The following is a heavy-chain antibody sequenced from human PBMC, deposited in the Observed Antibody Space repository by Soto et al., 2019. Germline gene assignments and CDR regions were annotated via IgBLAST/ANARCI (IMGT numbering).Heavy chain of an antibody. CDR2: IYDSGST. CDR3: ARLFHFWSGYYIEY. CDR1: GGSINSRGYY. D-gene: IGHD3-3*02. J-gene: IGHJ4*02. Sequence: QVQLQESGPGLVKPSQTLSLTCTVSGGSINSRGYYWGWIRQHPGKGLEWIGYIYDSGSTYYNPSLKSRVTISVDTSKNQFSLKLSSVTAADTAVYYCARLFHFWSGYYIEYWGQGTLVTVSS. V-gene: IGHV4-31*03.